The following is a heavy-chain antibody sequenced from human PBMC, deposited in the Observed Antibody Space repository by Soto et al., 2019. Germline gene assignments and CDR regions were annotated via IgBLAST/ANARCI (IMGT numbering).Heavy chain of an antibody. CDR1: GFTFSSYA. CDR2: ISYDGSNK. J-gene: IGHJ6*02. Sequence: QVQLVESGGGVVQPGRSLRLSCAASGFTFSSYAMHWVRQAPGKGLEWVAVISYDGSNKYYADSVKGRFTISRDNSKNTLYLQMNSLRAEDMAVYYCARDYNYYGSGSTGGMDVWGQGTTVTVSS. V-gene: IGHV3-30-3*01. CDR3: ARDYNYYGSGSTGGMDV. D-gene: IGHD3-10*01.